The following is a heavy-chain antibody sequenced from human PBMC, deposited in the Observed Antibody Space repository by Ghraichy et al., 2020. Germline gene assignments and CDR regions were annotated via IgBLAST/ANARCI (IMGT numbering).Heavy chain of an antibody. D-gene: IGHD3-3*01. J-gene: IGHJ4*02. CDR1: GFTLSSYS. CDR3: ARAFWSGYNY. V-gene: IGHV3-21*01. CDR2: ISSSSSYI. Sequence: GESLNISCAASGFTLSSYSMNWVRQAPGKGLEWVSSISSSSSYIYYADSVKGRFTISRDNAKNSLYLQMNSLRAEDTAVYYCARAFWSGYNYWGQGTLVTVSS.